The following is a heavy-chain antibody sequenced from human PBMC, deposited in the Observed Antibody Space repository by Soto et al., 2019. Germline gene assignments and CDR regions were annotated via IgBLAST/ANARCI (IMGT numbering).Heavy chain of an antibody. J-gene: IGHJ3*02. D-gene: IGHD3-10*01. V-gene: IGHV5-51*01. CDR1: GYSFTSYW. CDR2: IYPGDSDT. Sequence: GESLKISCKGSGYSFTSYWIGWVRQMPGKGLEWMGIIYPGDSDTRYSPSFQGQVTISADKSISTAYLQWSRLKASDTAMYDCAITYGTGSYYDAFDIWGQGTMVTVSS. CDR3: AITYGTGSYYDAFDI.